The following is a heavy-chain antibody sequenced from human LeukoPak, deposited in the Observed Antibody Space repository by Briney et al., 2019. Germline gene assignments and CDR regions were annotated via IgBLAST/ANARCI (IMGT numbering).Heavy chain of an antibody. Sequence: PSETLSLTCTVSGGSVSSSSYYWGWIRQPPGKGLEWIGSIYYSGSTYYNPSLKSRVTISVDTSKNQFSLKLSSVTAADTAVYYCARDSYGFNYFDYWGQGTLVTVSS. CDR2: IYYSGST. V-gene: IGHV4-39*07. CDR3: ARDSYGFNYFDY. D-gene: IGHD5-18*01. J-gene: IGHJ4*02. CDR1: GGSVSSSSYY.